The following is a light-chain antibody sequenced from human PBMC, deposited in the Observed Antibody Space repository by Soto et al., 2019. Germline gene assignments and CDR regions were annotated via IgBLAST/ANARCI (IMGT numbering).Light chain of an antibody. CDR3: QQYGSSPPVT. Sequence: EIVLTQSPATLSLSPGERATLSCGASQSVTSSYLAWYQQKPGLAPRLLIYDASSMATGIPDRLSGSGSGTKFTLTNSRREPEEYEVYYCQQYGSSPPVTFGQGTRLEIK. V-gene: IGKV3D-20*01. J-gene: IGKJ5*01. CDR2: DAS. CDR1: QSVTSSY.